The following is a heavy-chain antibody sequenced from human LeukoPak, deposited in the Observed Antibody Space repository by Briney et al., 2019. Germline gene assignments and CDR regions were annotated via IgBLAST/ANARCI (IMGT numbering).Heavy chain of an antibody. V-gene: IGHV4-4*09. J-gene: IGHJ4*02. Sequence: PSETLPLTCTVSGGSISGYYWSWIRQPPGKGLEWIGYIYTSGSTNYNPSLKSRVTISVDTSKNQLSLKLSSVTAADTAVYYCARGSSSWYYFDYWGQGTLVTVSS. CDR3: ARGSSSWYYFDY. CDR2: IYTSGST. CDR1: GGSISGYY. D-gene: IGHD6-13*01.